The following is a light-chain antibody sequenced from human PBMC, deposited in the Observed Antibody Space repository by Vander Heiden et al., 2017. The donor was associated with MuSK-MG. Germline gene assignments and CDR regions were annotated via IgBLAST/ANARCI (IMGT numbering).Light chain of an antibody. Sequence: EIVMTQSPATLSVSPGERATLSCRASQNVNSDLAWYQQKPGQAPRLLIYRASTRATGIPARFSGSGSGTEFTLTISSLQSEDFAVYYCQQHNNWPRTFGQGNKVEIK. CDR3: QQHNNWPRT. J-gene: IGKJ1*01. CDR2: RAS. CDR1: QNVNSD. V-gene: IGKV3-15*01.